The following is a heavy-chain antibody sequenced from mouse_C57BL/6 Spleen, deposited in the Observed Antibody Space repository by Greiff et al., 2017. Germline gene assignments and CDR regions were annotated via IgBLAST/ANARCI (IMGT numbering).Heavy chain of an antibody. Sequence: EVMLVESGGGLVQPGESLKLSCESNEYEFPSHDMSWVRKTPEKRLELVAAINSDGGSTYYPDTMERRFIISRDNTKKTLYLQMSSLRSEDTALYYCARISSYYYGRWFAYWGQGTLVTVSA. CDR1: EYEFPSHD. J-gene: IGHJ3*01. CDR2: INSDGGST. D-gene: IGHD1-1*01. CDR3: ARISSYYYGRWFAY. V-gene: IGHV5-2*01.